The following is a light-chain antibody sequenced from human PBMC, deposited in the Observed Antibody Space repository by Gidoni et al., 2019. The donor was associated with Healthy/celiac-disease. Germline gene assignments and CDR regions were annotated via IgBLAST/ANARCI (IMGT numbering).Light chain of an antibody. CDR3: QQYDNLPIT. J-gene: IGKJ5*01. Sequence: DIQMTQSPSSLSASVGERVTITCQASQDISNYLNWYQQKPGKAPKLLIYDASNLETGVPSRFSGSGSGTDFTFTISSLQPEDIATYYCQQYDNLPITFXQXTRLEIK. V-gene: IGKV1-33*01. CDR1: QDISNY. CDR2: DAS.